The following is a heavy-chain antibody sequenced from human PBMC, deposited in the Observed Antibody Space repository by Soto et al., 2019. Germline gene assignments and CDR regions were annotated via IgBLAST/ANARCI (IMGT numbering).Heavy chain of an antibody. CDR1: GFTFSSYS. CDR3: ARWGTRFDGAYYYYGMDV. J-gene: IGHJ6*02. D-gene: IGHD3-16*01. CDR2: ISSSSSTI. Sequence: GGSLRLSCAASGFTFSSYSMNWVRQAPGKGLEWVSYISSSSSTIYYADSVKGRFTISRDNAKNSLYLQMNSLRDEDTAVYYCARWGTRFDGAYYYYGMDVWGQGTTVTVSS. V-gene: IGHV3-48*02.